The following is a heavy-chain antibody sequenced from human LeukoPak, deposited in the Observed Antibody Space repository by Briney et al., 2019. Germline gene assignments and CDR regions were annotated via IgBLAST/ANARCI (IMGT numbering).Heavy chain of an antibody. J-gene: IGHJ4*02. CDR3: ARSWLGIAVAGTSHYFDY. V-gene: IGHV4-39*07. CDR2: IYYSGST. Sequence: SETLSLTCTVSGGSISSSSYYWGWIRQPPGKGLEWIGSIYYSGSTYYNPSLKSRVTISVDTSKNQFSLKLSSVTAADTAVYYCARSWLGIAVAGTSHYFDYWGQGTLVTVSS. D-gene: IGHD6-19*01. CDR1: GGSISSSSYY.